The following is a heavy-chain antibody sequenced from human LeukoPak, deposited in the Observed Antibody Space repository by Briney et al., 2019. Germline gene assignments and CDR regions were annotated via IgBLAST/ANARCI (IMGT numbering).Heavy chain of an antibody. CDR1: GGTFSSYA. CDR2: IIPILGIA. V-gene: IGHV1-69*04. J-gene: IGHJ4*02. CDR3: ARDSGALRVRPFDY. Sequence: ASVKVSCKASGGTFSSYAISWVRQAPGQGLKWMGRIIPILGIANYAQKFQGRVTITADKSTSTAYMELSSLRSEDTAVYYCARDSGALRVRPFDYWGQGTLVTVSS. D-gene: IGHD4-17*01.